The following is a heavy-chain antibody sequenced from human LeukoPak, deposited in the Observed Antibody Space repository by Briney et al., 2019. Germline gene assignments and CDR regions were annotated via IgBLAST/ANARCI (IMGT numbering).Heavy chain of an antibody. CDR2: IKQDGKEK. V-gene: IGHV3-7*01. D-gene: IGHD3-10*01. CDR3: ARDPRGSEYSHFDS. CDR1: GFTFNSSY. Sequence: GGSLRLSCAASGFTFNSSYMSWVRQAPGKGLEWVANIKQDGKEKHYVDSVKGRFTISRDNAKRSLYLQMDSLRAEDMAVYYCARDPRGSEYSHFDSWGLGTQVTVSP. J-gene: IGHJ4*02.